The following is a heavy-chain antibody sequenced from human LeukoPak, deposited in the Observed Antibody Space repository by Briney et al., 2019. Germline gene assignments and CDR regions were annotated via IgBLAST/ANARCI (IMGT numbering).Heavy chain of an antibody. CDR1: GGSISKYY. CDR2: IYTSGST. V-gene: IGHV4-4*07. Sequence: PSETLSLTCTASGGSISKYYWSWIRQPPGKGLEGIGRIYTSGSTNYNPSLKSRVTMSVDTSKNQFSLNLTSVTAADTAVYYCARAALVGATTISFDPWGQGTLVTVSS. D-gene: IGHD1-26*01. CDR3: ARAALVGATTISFDP. J-gene: IGHJ5*02.